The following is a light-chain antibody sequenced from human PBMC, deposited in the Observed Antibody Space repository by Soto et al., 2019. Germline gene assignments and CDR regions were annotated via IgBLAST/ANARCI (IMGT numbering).Light chain of an antibody. CDR3: QQYNGYFRT. J-gene: IGKJ1*01. V-gene: IGKV1-5*03. CDR2: KAS. Sequence: DFQMTPAPSTMSASVGDRVSISCRASASVGGWLAWYQHKPGKAPNLIIYKASTLKSGVPSRFSGSGSGTDFTLTISNLQPDDFATYYCQQYNGYFRTFGQGTKVDIK. CDR1: ASVGGW.